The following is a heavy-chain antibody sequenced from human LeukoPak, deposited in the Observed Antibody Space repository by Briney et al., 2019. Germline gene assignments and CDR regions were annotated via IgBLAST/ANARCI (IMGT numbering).Heavy chain of an antibody. Sequence: SETLSLTCAVYGGSLSGYYWSWIRQPPGKGLEWIGEINHSGSTNYNPSLKSRVTISVDTSKNQFSLKLSSVTAADTAVYYCASFCSSTSCFGDYWGQGTLVTVSS. CDR3: ASFCSSTSCFGDY. CDR2: INHSGST. D-gene: IGHD2-2*01. J-gene: IGHJ4*02. CDR1: GGSLSGYY. V-gene: IGHV4-34*01.